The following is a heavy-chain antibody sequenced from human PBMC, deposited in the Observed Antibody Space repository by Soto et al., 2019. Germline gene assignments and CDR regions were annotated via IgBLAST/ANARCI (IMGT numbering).Heavy chain of an antibody. CDR1: GFTFSNYA. V-gene: IGHV3-23*01. D-gene: IGHD3-10*01. CDR3: AKDSRVTMVRGVIIPPGY. J-gene: IGHJ4*02. CDR2: ISGSDGST. Sequence: EVQLLESGGGLVQPGGSLTLSCVASGFTFSNYAMSWVRQAPGKGLEWVSAISGSDGSTYYADSVKGRFTISRDNSKNTLYLQMHSLRAEDTAVYYCAKDSRVTMVRGVIIPPGYWGQGTLVTVSS.